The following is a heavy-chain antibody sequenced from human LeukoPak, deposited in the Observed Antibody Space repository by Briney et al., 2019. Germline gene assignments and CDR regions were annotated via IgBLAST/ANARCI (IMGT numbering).Heavy chain of an antibody. V-gene: IGHV3-48*01. CDR1: GFTFSSYS. J-gene: IGHJ6*02. CDR3: AREGCYSSTSCYLGYYYYGMDV. CDR2: ISSGSSTI. D-gene: IGHD2-2*01. Sequence: GGSLRLSCAASGFTFSSYSMNWVRQAPGKGLEWVSYISSGSSTIYYADSVKGRFTISRDNSKNTLYLQMNSLRAEDTAVYYCAREGCYSSTSCYLGYYYYGMDVWGQGTTVTVSS.